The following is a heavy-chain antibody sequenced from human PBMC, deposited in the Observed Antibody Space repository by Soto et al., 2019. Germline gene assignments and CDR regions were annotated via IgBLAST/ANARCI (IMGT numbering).Heavy chain of an antibody. CDR3: ARLGGYYQAFDS. Sequence: SETLSLTCTVSGDSISAYSWSWVRQPPGKGLEWIGNIYYNGNTKYNPSLKSRVTISVDSSKNQFSLKLDSVTAAHTAVYYCARLGGYYQAFDSWGQGTLVTSPQ. D-gene: IGHD3-22*01. CDR2: IYYNGNT. J-gene: IGHJ4*02. V-gene: IGHV4-59*08. CDR1: GDSISAYS.